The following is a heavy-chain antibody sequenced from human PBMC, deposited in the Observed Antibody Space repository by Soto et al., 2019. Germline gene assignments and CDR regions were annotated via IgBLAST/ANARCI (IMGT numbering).Heavy chain of an antibody. Sequence: ASVKVSCKASGYTFTSHYMHWVRQAPGQGLEWMGIINPSGGATSYPQRFQGRVTMTRDTSTSTVYMELSSLRSEDTAVYYCARDRDPNYFYYYGMDVWGQGTTVTVSS. V-gene: IGHV1-46*01. J-gene: IGHJ6*02. CDR3: ARDRDPNYFYYYGMDV. CDR1: GYTFTSHY. CDR2: INPSGGAT.